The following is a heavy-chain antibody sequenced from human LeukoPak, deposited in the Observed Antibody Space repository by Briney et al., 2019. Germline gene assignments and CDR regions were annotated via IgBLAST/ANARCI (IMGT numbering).Heavy chain of an antibody. J-gene: IGHJ4*02. Sequence: GGSLRLSCAASGFTFSNAWMSWVRQAPGQGLELVGRIKSKTDGGTTDYAAPVKGRFTISRDDSKNTLYLQMNSLKTEDTAVYYCTTAVYCGSSSCYPFDYGSQGTLVTVSS. V-gene: IGHV3-15*01. D-gene: IGHD2-2*01. CDR1: GFTFSNAW. CDR2: IKSKTDGGTT. CDR3: TTAVYCGSSSCYPFDY.